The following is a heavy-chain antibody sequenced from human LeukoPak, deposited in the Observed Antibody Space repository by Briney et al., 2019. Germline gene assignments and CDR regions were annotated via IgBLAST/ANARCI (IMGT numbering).Heavy chain of an antibody. D-gene: IGHD6-19*01. CDR2: IWYDGSNK. J-gene: IGHJ4*02. CDR1: GFTFSSYG. CDR3: AKDFDSSGWYEAFDY. Sequence: GGSLRLSCAASGFTFSSYGMHWVRQAPGKGLEWVAVIWYDGSNKYYADSVKGRFTISRDNSKNTLYLQMNSLRAEDTAVYYCAKDFDSSGWYEAFDYWGQGTLVTVSS. V-gene: IGHV3-33*06.